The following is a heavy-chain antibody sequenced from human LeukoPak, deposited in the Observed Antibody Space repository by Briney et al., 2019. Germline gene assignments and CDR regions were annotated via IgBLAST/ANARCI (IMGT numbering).Heavy chain of an antibody. CDR1: GFTFSSYS. CDR2: ISSSSSYI. D-gene: IGHD5-12*01. V-gene: IGHV3-21*01. J-gene: IGHJ6*03. CDR3: ARYLATSYYYYYYMDV. Sequence: GGSLRLSCAASGFTFSSYSVNWVRQAPGKGLEWVSSISSSSSYIYYADSVKGRFTISRDNAKNSLYLQMNSLRAEDTAVYYCARYLATSYYYYYYMDVWGKGTTVTVSS.